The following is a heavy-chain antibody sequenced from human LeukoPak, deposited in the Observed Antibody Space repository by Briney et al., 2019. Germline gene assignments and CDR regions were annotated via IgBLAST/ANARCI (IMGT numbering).Heavy chain of an antibody. J-gene: IGHJ4*02. V-gene: IGHV1-69*10. Sequence: SVRVSFKASGGTFNSYTISWVRQAPGQGGEGMGGIIPILGIANYSQKFQGRVTITADKSTSTAYMELSSLRSEDTAVYYCARWDDSTAYDYWGQGTLVTVSS. D-gene: IGHD3-22*01. CDR1: GGTFNSYT. CDR3: ARWDDSTAYDY. CDR2: IIPILGIA.